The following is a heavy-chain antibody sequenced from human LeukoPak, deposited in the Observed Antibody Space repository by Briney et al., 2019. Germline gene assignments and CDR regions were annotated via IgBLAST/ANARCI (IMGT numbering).Heavy chain of an antibody. CDR3: ARDGGGVSSWVSH. D-gene: IGHD2-8*02. V-gene: IGHV5-10-1*01. Sequence: GESLKISCKGSEYSFTAYWISWVRQMPGKGLEWMARIDPGDSFTKYSPSFQGHVSISADKSTSTVYLQWRSLRASDTAMYYCARDGGGVSSWVSHWGQGTQVTVSS. CDR2: IDPGDSFT. J-gene: IGHJ4*02. CDR1: EYSFTAYW.